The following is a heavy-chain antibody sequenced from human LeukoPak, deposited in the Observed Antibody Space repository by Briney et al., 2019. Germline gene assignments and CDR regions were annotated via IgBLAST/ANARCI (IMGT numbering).Heavy chain of an antibody. J-gene: IGHJ6*02. V-gene: IGHV3-74*01. Sequence: GGSLRLSCAASGFTFSSYWIHWVRQAPGKGLVWVSRIKSDGSSTSYADSVKGRFTISRDNAKNTLYLQMNSLRAEDTAVYYCARDSKFYGALLYGMDVWGQGTTVTVSS. D-gene: IGHD4-17*01. CDR3: ARDSKFYGALLYGMDV. CDR1: GFTFSSYW. CDR2: IKSDGSST.